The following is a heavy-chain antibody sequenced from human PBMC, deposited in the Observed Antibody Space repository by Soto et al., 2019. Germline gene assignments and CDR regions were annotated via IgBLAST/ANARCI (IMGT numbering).Heavy chain of an antibody. V-gene: IGHV4-39*01. CDR1: GGSISSSSYY. D-gene: IGHD5-18*01. CDR3: ASGRVIGYSYGFSGWFDP. J-gene: IGHJ5*02. Sequence: SETLSLTCTVSGGSISSSSYYWGWIRQPPGKGLEWIGSIYYSGSTYYNPSLKSRVTISVDTSKNQFSLKLSSVTAADTAVYYCASGRVIGYSYGFSGWFDPWGQGTLVTVSS. CDR2: IYYSGST.